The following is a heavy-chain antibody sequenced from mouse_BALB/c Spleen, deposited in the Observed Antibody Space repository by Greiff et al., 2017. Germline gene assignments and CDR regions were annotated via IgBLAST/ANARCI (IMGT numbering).Heavy chain of an antibody. D-gene: IGHD2-4*01. Sequence: EVQLQQSGPELVKPGASVKMSCKASGYTFTSYVMHWVKQKPGQGLEWIGYINPYNDGTKYNEKFKGKATLTSDKSSSTAYMELSSLTSEDSAVYYCARAGYDYDEGYAMDYWGQGTSVTVSS. V-gene: IGHV1-14*01. J-gene: IGHJ4*01. CDR2: INPYNDGT. CDR3: ARAGYDYDEGYAMDY. CDR1: GYTFTSYV.